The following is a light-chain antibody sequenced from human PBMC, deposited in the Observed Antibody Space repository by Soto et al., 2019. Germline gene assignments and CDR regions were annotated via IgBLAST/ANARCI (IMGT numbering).Light chain of an antibody. CDR1: QNISSW. CDR2: KAS. Sequence: DIQMTQSPSTLSASVGDRVTITCRARQNISSWLAWYQQKPGKAPNLLIYKASSLESGVPPRFSGSGSGTDFTLTITSLQPDDFATYYCQQYNNMYTFGQGTKLEIK. J-gene: IGKJ2*01. V-gene: IGKV1-5*03. CDR3: QQYNNMYT.